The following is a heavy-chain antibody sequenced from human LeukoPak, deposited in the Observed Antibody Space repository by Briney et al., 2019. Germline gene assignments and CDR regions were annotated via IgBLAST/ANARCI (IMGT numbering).Heavy chain of an antibody. CDR1: GYTFTGYY. D-gene: IGHD2-15*01. Sequence: SAKVSCKASGYTFTGYYMHWVRQAPGQGLEWMGRIIPIFGTANYAQKFQGRVTITTDESTSTAYMELSSLRSEDTAVYYCATTDCSGGSCYSGYYYYMDVWGKGTTVTVSS. CDR3: ATTDCSGGSCYSGYYYYMDV. V-gene: IGHV1-69*05. J-gene: IGHJ6*03. CDR2: IIPIFGTA.